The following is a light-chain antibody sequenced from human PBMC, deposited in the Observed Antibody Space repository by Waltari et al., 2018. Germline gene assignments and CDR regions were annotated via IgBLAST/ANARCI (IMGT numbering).Light chain of an antibody. CDR1: ESLVHSDGNTH. V-gene: IGKV2-30*02. CDR2: RVS. J-gene: IGKJ2*01. Sequence: DVVMTQSPLSLPVTLGQPASISCKSSESLVHSDGNTHLNWFQQRPGQSPRRLIYRVSNRDSGVPDKFSCSGSGTDFTQKSSRVEAEDIGVYYCMQGTHWPYTFGQGTKLDIK. CDR3: MQGTHWPYT.